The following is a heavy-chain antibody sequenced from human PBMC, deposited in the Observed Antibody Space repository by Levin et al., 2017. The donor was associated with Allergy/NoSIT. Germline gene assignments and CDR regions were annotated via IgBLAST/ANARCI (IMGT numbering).Heavy chain of an antibody. CDR3: ARGMSRDFDMVRGVITNPFDY. Sequence: TAGGSLRLSCAASGFTFSTYSMNWVRQAPGKGLEWVSSISSSSIYIYYADSVKGRFTISRDNAKNSLYLQMNSLRAEDTAVYYCARGMSRDFDMVRGVITNPFDYWGQGTLVTVSS. J-gene: IGHJ4*02. CDR1: GFTFSTYS. V-gene: IGHV3-21*01. CDR2: ISSSSIYI. D-gene: IGHD3-10*01.